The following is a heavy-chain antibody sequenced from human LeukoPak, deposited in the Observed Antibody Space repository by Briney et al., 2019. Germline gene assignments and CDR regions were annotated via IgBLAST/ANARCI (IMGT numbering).Heavy chain of an antibody. CDR2: INHSGST. V-gene: IGHV4-34*01. D-gene: IGHD4-17*01. CDR3: ARGKPVTPDY. J-gene: IGHJ4*02. Sequence: SETLSLTCTVSGGSLSSYYWSWVRQPPGKGLEWIGEINHSGSTNYNPSLKSRVTISVDTSKNQFSLKLSSVTAADTAVYYCARGKPVTPDYWGQGTLVTVSS. CDR1: GGSLSSYY.